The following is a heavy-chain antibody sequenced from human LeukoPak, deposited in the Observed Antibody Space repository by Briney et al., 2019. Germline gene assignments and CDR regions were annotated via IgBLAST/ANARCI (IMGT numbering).Heavy chain of an antibody. CDR2: IYYSGST. D-gene: IGHD1-7*01. Sequence: SETLSLTCTVSGGSISSYYWSWIRQPPGKGLEWIGYIYYSGSTNYNPSLKSRVTISVDTSKNQFSLKLSSVTAADTAVYYCASLRRATHITGTTYYYFDYWGQGTLVTVSS. CDR1: GGSISSYY. J-gene: IGHJ4*02. V-gene: IGHV4-59*08. CDR3: ASLRRATHITGTTYYYFDY.